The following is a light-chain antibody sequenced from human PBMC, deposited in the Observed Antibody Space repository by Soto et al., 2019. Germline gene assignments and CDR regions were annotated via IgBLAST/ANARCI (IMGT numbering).Light chain of an antibody. J-gene: IGLJ2*01. CDR1: SSDIGAYDY. V-gene: IGLV2-14*01. Sequence: QSALTQPASLSGSPGQSITISCTGTSSDIGAYDYVSWFQQHPGKAPKLMISEVNNRPSGVSNRFSGSKSGNTAYLTISGLQVEDEADYFCASFRSGTILVFGSGTKLTVL. CDR2: EVN. CDR3: ASFRSGTILV.